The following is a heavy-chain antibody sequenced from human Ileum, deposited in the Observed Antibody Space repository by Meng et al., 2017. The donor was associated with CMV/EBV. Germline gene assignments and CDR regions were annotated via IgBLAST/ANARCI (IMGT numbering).Heavy chain of an antibody. J-gene: IGHJ3*02. CDR3: ARMYCSTTTCYTDAFDI. CDR2: ISATSGRT. Sequence: GESLKISCSASGFIFGNYAMTWVRQAPGKGLEWVSTISATSGRTYIADSVRGRFSISRDNAKNSVYLQMNSLRAEDTAVYYCARMYCSTTTCYTDAFDIWGQGTMVTVSS. V-gene: IGHV3-23*01. D-gene: IGHD2-2*02. CDR1: GFIFGNYA.